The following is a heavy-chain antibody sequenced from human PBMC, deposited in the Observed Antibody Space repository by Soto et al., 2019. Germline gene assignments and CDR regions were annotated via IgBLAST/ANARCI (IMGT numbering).Heavy chain of an antibody. CDR2: IYYSGST. V-gene: IGHV4-59*01. Sequence: QVQLQESGPGLVKPSETLSLTCTVSGGSISSYYWSWIRQPPGKGLEWIGYIYYSGSTNYNPSRKSRVTISVDTSKNQFSLKLSSVTAADTAVYYCARDRDYGDYRGPFAYWGQGTLVTVSS. D-gene: IGHD4-17*01. J-gene: IGHJ4*02. CDR3: ARDRDYGDYRGPFAY. CDR1: GGSISSYY.